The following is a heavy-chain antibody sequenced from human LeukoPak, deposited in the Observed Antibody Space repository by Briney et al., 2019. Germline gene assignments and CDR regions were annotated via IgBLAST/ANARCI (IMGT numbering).Heavy chain of an antibody. Sequence: GGSLRLSCAASGFTFSSYSMNWVRQAPGKGLEWVSSISSSSSYIYYADSVKGRFTISRDNSKNTLYLQMNSLRAEDTAVYYCARGGGGYNSLPFDYWGQGTLVTVSS. D-gene: IGHD5-24*01. J-gene: IGHJ4*02. V-gene: IGHV3-21*01. CDR3: ARGGGGYNSLPFDY. CDR1: GFTFSSYS. CDR2: ISSSSSYI.